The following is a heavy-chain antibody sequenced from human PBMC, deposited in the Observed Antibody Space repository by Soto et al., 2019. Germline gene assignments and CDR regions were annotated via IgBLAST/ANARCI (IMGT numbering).Heavy chain of an antibody. V-gene: IGHV1-69*04. CDR1: GGTFSSYT. J-gene: IGHJ3*02. Sequence: ASVKVSFKASGGTFSSYTISWVRQAPGQGLEWMGRIIPILGIANYAQKFQGRVTITADKSTSTAYMELSSLRSEDTAVYYCARDHSSGWSTLGGDAFDIWGQGTMVTVSS. CDR2: IIPILGIA. CDR3: ARDHSSGWSTLGGDAFDI. D-gene: IGHD6-19*01.